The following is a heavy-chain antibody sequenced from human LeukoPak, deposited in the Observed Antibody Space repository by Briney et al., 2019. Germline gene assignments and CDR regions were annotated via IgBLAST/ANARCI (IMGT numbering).Heavy chain of an antibody. J-gene: IGHJ4*02. CDR3: AKGKRGYDSGLFDY. CDR2: IRYDGSNK. V-gene: IGHV3-30*02. D-gene: IGHD5-12*01. Sequence: GGSLRLSCAASGFTFSSYGMHWVRQAPGKGLEWVAFIRYDGSNKYYADSVKGRFTISRDNSKNTLYLQMNSLRAEDTAVYYCAKGKRGYDSGLFDYWGQGTLVTVPS. CDR1: GFTFSSYG.